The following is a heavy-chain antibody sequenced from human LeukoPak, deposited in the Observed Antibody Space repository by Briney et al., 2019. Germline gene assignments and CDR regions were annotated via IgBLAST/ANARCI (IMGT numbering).Heavy chain of an antibody. CDR1: GGSISSSSYY. CDR3: ARQAGYSSSFFDY. Sequence: PSETPSLTCTVSGGSISSSSYYWGWIRQPPGKGLEWIGSIYYSGSTYYNPSLKSRVTISVDTSKNQFSLKLSSVTAADTAVYYCARQAGYSSSFFDYWGQGTLVTVSS. CDR2: IYYSGST. D-gene: IGHD6-13*01. V-gene: IGHV4-39*01. J-gene: IGHJ4*02.